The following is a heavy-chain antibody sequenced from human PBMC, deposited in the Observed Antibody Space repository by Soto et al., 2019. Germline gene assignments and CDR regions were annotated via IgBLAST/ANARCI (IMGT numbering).Heavy chain of an antibody. V-gene: IGHV4-39*01. J-gene: IGHJ3*02. CDR3: ARQTKARAFGVVISPYAFDI. CDR2: IYYSRNT. D-gene: IGHD3-3*01. Sequence: PSETLSLTCTVSGGSISSSSYYWGGIRRPPGKGLEWIGGIYYSRNTSYKPSLKSRVTIYVDTSKNQFSLKLSSVTAADTAVYYCARQTKARAFGVVISPYAFDIWGQGTMVT. CDR1: GGSISSSSYY.